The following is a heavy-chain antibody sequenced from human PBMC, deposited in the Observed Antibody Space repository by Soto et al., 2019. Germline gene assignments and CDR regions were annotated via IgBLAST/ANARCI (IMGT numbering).Heavy chain of an antibody. CDR1: GGTFSSYA. CDR3: ARAGPPHYDFWSGANWFAP. V-gene: IGHV1-69*13. D-gene: IGHD3-3*01. CDR2: IIPIFGTA. J-gene: IGHJ5*02. Sequence: GSSVKVSCKASGGTFSSYAISWVRQAPGQGLEWMGGIIPIFGTANYAQKFQGRVTITADESTSTAYMELSSLRSADTAAYYCARAGPPHYDFWSGANWFAPWGQGSLVTVSS.